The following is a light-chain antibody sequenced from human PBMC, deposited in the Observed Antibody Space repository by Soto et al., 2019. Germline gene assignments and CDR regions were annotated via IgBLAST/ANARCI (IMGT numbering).Light chain of an antibody. Sequence: QSALTQPASVSVSPGQSITISCTGTSSDIGGYNYVSWYPQHPGKAPKLMIYDVSDRPSGVSNRFSGSKSGNTASLTISGLQAEDEADYYCASYASSNTVLFGGGTKLTVL. CDR1: SSDIGGYNY. CDR2: DVS. J-gene: IGLJ2*01. CDR3: ASYASSNTVL. V-gene: IGLV2-14*03.